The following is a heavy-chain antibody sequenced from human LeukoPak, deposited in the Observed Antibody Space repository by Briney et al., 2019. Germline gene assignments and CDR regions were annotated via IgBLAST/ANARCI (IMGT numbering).Heavy chain of an antibody. CDR3: ARAPITIFGVAPFDY. V-gene: IGHV4-39*01. Sequence: SETLSLTCTVSGGSISSSSYYWGWTRQPPGKGLEWIGSIYYSGSTYYNPSLKSRVTISVDTSKNQFSLKLSSVTAADTAVYYCARAPITIFGVAPFDYWGQGTLVTVSS. J-gene: IGHJ4*02. CDR1: GGSISSSSYY. CDR2: IYYSGST. D-gene: IGHD3-3*01.